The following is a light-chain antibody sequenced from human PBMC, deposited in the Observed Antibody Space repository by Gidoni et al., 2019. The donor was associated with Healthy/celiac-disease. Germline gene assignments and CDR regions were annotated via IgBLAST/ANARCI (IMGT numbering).Light chain of an antibody. CDR3: QQRSNSWT. J-gene: IGKJ1*01. CDR1: PSVSSY. V-gene: IGKV3-11*01. CDR2: DAS. Sequence: EIVLTQSPATLSLSPGARATLSCRASPSVSSYLAWYQQKPGQAPRLLIYDASNRATGIPARFSGSGSGTDFTLTISSLEPEDFAVYYCQQRSNSWTFAYXTKVGI.